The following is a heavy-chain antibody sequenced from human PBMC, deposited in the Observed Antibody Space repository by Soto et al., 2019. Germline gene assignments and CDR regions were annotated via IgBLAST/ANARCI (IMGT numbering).Heavy chain of an antibody. CDR3: AKDTRYADYVRWFDS. V-gene: IGHV3-23*01. CDR2: ITASGGRT. CDR1: GFTFSSYA. Sequence: EVHLLESGGGLVQPGGSLRLSCTASGFTFSSYAMTWVRQAPGRGLEGVSGITASGGRTFYADSVKGRFTISRANSRSTLDLQMNSLRAEDTAVYYCAKDTRYADYVRWFDSWGQGTLVTVSS. J-gene: IGHJ5*01. D-gene: IGHD4-17*01.